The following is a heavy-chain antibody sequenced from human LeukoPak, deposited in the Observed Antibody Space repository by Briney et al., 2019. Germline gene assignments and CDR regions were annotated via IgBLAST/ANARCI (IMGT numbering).Heavy chain of an antibody. V-gene: IGHV4-30-2*01. CDR3: ARGVVPAALFDY. CDR2: IYHSGST. J-gene: IGHJ4*02. Sequence: PSETLSLTCAVSGGSIGSGGYSWSWIRQPPGKGLEWIGYIYHSGSTYYNPSLKSRVTISVDRSKNQFSLKLSSVTAADTAVYYCARGVVPAALFDYWGQGTLVTVSS. CDR1: GGSIGSGGYS. D-gene: IGHD2-2*01.